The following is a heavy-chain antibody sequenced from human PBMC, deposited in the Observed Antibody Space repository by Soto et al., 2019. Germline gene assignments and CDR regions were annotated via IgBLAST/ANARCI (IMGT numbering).Heavy chain of an antibody. J-gene: IGHJ6*02. Sequence: QLQLQESGPGLVKPSETLSLTCTVSGGSISSSSYYWGWIRQPPGKGLEWIGSIYYSGSTYYNPSLKSRVTISVDTSKNQFSLKLSSVTAADTAVYYCARHRSKRSGSYSPYYYYGMDVWGQGTTVTVSS. CDR3: ARHRSKRSGSYSPYYYYGMDV. V-gene: IGHV4-39*01. CDR1: GGSISSSSYY. CDR2: IYYSGST. D-gene: IGHD3-10*01.